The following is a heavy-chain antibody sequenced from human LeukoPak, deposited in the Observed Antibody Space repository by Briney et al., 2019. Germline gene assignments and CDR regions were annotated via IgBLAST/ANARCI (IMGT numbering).Heavy chain of an antibody. J-gene: IGHJ4*02. CDR2: ISDGGSTT. D-gene: IGHD3-22*01. CDR1: GFTFSSYW. Sequence: GGPLRLSCAASGFTFSSYWMHWVRQAPGKGLVWVSRISDGGSTTTYADSVKGRFTISRDNAKNTLYLQMNGLRAEDTAVYYCSRSAYYDGSGNYYDYWGQGTLVTVSS. CDR3: SRSAYYDGSGNYYDY. V-gene: IGHV3-74*01.